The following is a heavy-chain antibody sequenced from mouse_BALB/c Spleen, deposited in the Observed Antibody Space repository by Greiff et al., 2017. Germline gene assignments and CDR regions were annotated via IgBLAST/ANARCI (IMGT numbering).Heavy chain of an antibody. CDR2: ISNGGGST. J-gene: IGHJ2*01. Sequence: EVKLMESGGGLVQPGGSLKLSCAASGFTFSSYTMSWVRQTPEKRLEWVAYISNGGGSTYYPDTVKGRFTISRDNAKNTLYLQMSSLKSEDTTMYYCARLYYYIDYWGQGTTLTVSS. D-gene: IGHD1-1*01. CDR3: ARLYYYIDY. V-gene: IGHV5-12-2*01. CDR1: GFTFSSYT.